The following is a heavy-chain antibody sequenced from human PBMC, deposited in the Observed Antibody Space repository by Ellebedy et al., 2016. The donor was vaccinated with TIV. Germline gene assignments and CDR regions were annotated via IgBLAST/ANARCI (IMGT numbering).Heavy chain of an antibody. D-gene: IGHD4-17*01. V-gene: IGHV3-7*04. CDR2: XRQEGDEI. J-gene: IGHJ5*02. CDR1: GFNFRSYW. Sequence: GESLKISCAASGFNFRSYWMTWVRQXXGXXXXXXXXXRQEGDEIYYVESVKGRFTISRDNAKNSLFLQMNSLRVEDTAVYYCARRASYGDYAVQVNPWFDPWGQGTLVTVSS. CDR3: ARRASYGDYAVQVNPWFDP.